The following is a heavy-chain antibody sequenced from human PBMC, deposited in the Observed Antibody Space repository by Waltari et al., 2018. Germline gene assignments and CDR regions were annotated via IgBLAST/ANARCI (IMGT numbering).Heavy chain of an antibody. CDR3: AGDTSGTKGAFDY. J-gene: IGHJ4*02. D-gene: IGHD3-10*01. V-gene: IGHV3-66*01. Sequence: EVQLVESGGGLVQPGGSLRLSCAASGFTVSSNFMSWVRQAPGKGLEWCSVIYIGGSGYYADSVKSRFTISRDNSKNTVYLQMNSLRAEDTAVYYCAGDTSGTKGAFDYWGQGTLVTVSS. CDR1: GFTVSSNF. CDR2: IYIGGSG.